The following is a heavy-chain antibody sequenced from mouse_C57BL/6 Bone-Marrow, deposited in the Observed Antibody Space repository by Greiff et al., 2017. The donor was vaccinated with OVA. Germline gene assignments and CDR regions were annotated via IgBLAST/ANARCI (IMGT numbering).Heavy chain of an antibody. Sequence: QVQLQQPGAELVKPGASVKMSCKASGYTFTSYWITWVKQRPGQGLEWIGDIYPGSGSTNYNEKFKSKATLTVDTSSSTAYMQLSSLTSEDSAVYYCARYDGYYSYFDYWGKGTTLTVSS. D-gene: IGHD2-3*01. CDR2: IYPGSGST. CDR3: ARYDGYYSYFDY. J-gene: IGHJ2*01. V-gene: IGHV1-55*01. CDR1: GYTFTSYW.